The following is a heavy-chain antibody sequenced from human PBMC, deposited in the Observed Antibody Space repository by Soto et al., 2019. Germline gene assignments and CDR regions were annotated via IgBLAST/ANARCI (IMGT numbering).Heavy chain of an antibody. Sequence: QLQLQESGSGVVKPSQTLSLTCAVSGGSISSGGYSWSWIRQAPGKVLEWTGYIYHSGSTYYNLSLKRRVTIAVDRSKNQFSLKLSSVTAAYTAVYYCASVPDRWGEGTLVTVSS. CDR3: ASVPDR. CDR1: GGSISSGGYS. J-gene: IGHJ5*02. V-gene: IGHV4-30-2*01. CDR2: IYHSGST. D-gene: IGHD2-2*01.